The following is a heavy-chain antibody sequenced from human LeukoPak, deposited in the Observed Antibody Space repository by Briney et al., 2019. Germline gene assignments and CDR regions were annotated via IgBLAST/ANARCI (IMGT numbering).Heavy chain of an antibody. V-gene: IGHV3-7*01. Sequence: GGSLRLSCAASGFTFNKYWMSWVRQAPGKGLEWVANIKEDGSEKKYVDSVKGRFTISRDNARNSLYLQMNGLRAEDTAVYFCARSLRNGFDIWGQGTMVTVSS. CDR1: GFTFNKYW. CDR3: ARSLRNGFDI. D-gene: IGHD3-3*01. CDR2: IKEDGSEK. J-gene: IGHJ3*02.